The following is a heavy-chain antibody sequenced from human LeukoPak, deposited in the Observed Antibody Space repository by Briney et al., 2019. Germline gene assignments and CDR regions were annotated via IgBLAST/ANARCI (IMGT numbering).Heavy chain of an antibody. CDR3: ARRSQDYYYFDY. J-gene: IGHJ4*02. V-gene: IGHV3-66*02. Sequence: PGGSLRLSCAASGFTVSSNYMSWVRQAPGKGLEWVSVIYSGGSTYYADSVKGRFTISRDNSKNTLYLQMNSPRAEDTAVYYCARRSQDYYYFDYWGQGTLVTVSS. D-gene: IGHD3-10*01. CDR1: GFTVSSNY. CDR2: IYSGGST.